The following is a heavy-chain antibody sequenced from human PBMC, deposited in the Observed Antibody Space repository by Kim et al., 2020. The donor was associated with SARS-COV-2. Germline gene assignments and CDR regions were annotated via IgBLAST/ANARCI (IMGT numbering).Heavy chain of an antibody. V-gene: IGHV3-48*03. CDR3: ASPRYGSGSYFPFDY. Sequence: DSVKSRFTISRDNAKDSLYLQVNSRRAEDTAVYYCASPRYGSGSYFPFDYWGQGTLVTVSS. J-gene: IGHJ4*02. D-gene: IGHD3-10*01.